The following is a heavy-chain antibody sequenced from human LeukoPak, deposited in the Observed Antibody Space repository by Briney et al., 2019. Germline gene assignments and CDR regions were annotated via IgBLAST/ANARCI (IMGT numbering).Heavy chain of an antibody. Sequence: GGSLRLSRAASAFTFNNYDMHWVRQAPGKGLEWVAFIRYDGSNKYYADFVKGRFTISRDNSKNTLYLLMNSLRAEDTAVYYCAKDSGSYYTSDCRGQGTLVTVSS. CDR2: IRYDGSNK. CDR1: AFTFNNYD. J-gene: IGHJ4*02. CDR3: AKDSGSYYTSDC. D-gene: IGHD3-10*01. V-gene: IGHV3-30*02.